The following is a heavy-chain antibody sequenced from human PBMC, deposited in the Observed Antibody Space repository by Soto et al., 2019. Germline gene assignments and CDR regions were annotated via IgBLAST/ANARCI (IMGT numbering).Heavy chain of an antibody. CDR3: AREASVLIPAAQPSRFDS. V-gene: IGHV1-18*01. Sequence: ASVKVSCKGFGYSFMKYGINWVRQAPGQGLEWVGWISPYSGYTHSAQKFHGRLTLTTDTTASTAYMELRILRSADTALYYCAREASVLIPAAQPSRFDSWGQGTLVTVSS. J-gene: IGHJ4*02. CDR1: GYSFMKYG. CDR2: ISPYSGYT. D-gene: IGHD2-2*01.